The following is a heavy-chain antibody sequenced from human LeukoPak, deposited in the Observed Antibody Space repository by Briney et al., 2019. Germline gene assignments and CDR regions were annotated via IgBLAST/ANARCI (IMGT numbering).Heavy chain of an antibody. Sequence: SETLSLTCTVSCGSISRRSYYWGSVRQPPGKGLGWIGSIYYRGSTYYNPSLKSRVTISVDTSKNQFSLKLTSVTAADTAVYYCARAGTVYASDYWGQGTLVTVSS. CDR2: IYYRGST. J-gene: IGHJ4*02. D-gene: IGHD5/OR15-5a*01. V-gene: IGHV4-39*07. CDR3: ARAGTVYASDY. CDR1: CGSISRRSYY.